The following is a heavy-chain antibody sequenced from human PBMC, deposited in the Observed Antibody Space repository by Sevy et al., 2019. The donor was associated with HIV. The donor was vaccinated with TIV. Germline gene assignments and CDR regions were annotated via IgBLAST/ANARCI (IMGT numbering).Heavy chain of an antibody. D-gene: IGHD1-1*01. Sequence: AAVKVSCKASGYTFTSYGISWVGQAPRQGLEWMGWISAYNGNTNYPQKLQGRVTMSTDTSTSTAYMELRSLRSDDTAVHYCARGNMGCSHARYYYYMDVWGKGTPVTVSS. J-gene: IGHJ6*03. CDR1: GYTFTSYG. CDR2: ISAYNGNT. CDR3: ARGNMGCSHARYYYYMDV. V-gene: IGHV1-18*04.